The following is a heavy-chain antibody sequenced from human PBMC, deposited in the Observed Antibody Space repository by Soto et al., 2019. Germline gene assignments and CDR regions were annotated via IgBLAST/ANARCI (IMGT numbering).Heavy chain of an antibody. Sequence: QVQLVQSGAEVKKPGASVKVSCKASGYTFTSYDINWVRQATGQGLEWMGWMNPNSGNTGYAQKFQGRVTMTRNTSISTAYXELSXXXXXDTAVYYCARLGYGMDVWGQGTTVTVSS. CDR3: ARLGYGMDV. J-gene: IGHJ6*02. CDR1: GYTFTSYD. V-gene: IGHV1-8*01. CDR2: MNPNSGNT.